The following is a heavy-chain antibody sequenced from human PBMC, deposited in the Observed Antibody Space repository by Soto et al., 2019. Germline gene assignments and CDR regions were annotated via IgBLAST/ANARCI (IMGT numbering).Heavy chain of an antibody. Sequence: QVQLVQSGAEEKKPGASVKVSCMATGYIFSNYDITWVRQAPGQELEWMGRVSGYNGHVNYAQKFQGRVTMTTEKSTNPAFMELRSLRPDDTAVYYCARDNNRNWFDPWGQGTLVTVSP. V-gene: IGHV1-18*01. CDR3: ARDNNRNWFDP. CDR1: GYIFSNYD. CDR2: VSGYNGHV. J-gene: IGHJ5*02.